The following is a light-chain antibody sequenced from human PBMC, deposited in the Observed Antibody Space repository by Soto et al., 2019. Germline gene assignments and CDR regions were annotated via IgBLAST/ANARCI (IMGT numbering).Light chain of an antibody. V-gene: IGKV1-12*01. CDR2: AAS. Sequence: DIQMTQSPSSVSASVGDRVTITCRASQDINSWLAWYQQKPGKAPNLLIYAASSLQSGVPSRFSGSGSGTDFTLTISSLQPEDFASYYCQQTNSFPLTFGGGIKVEIK. CDR1: QDINSW. CDR3: QQTNSFPLT. J-gene: IGKJ4*01.